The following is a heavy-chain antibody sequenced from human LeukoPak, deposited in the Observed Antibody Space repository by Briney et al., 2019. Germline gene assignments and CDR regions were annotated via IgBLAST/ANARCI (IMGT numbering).Heavy chain of an antibody. Sequence: SETLSLTCTVSGYSISSGYYWGWIRQPPGKGLEWIGSIYHSGSTYYNPSLKSRVTISLDTSRNQFSLRLNSVTAADTAVYYCAKSNGYGLVDIWGQGTMVTVSS. J-gene: IGHJ3*02. CDR2: IYHSGST. V-gene: IGHV4-38-2*02. CDR1: GYSISSGYY. CDR3: AKSNGYGLVDI. D-gene: IGHD3-10*01.